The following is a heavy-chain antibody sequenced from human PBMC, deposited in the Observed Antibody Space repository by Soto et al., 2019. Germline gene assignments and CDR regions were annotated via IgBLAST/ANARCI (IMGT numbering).Heavy chain of an antibody. J-gene: IGHJ4*02. CDR2: IAGSGRNS. V-gene: IGHV3-23*01. Sequence: GGSLRLSCAASGFTFSTYDMSWVRQAPWKGLEWVSTIAGSGRNSDYADSVKGRFTISRDNSKNTLYLQMNSLIADDTAVYYCAYRTGFDYWGQGALVTVSS. CDR3: AYRTGFDY. CDR1: GFTFSTYD.